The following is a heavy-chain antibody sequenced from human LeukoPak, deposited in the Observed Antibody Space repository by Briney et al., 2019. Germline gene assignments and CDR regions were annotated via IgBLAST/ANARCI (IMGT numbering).Heavy chain of an antibody. CDR3: ASSSIQPPIWFDY. D-gene: IGHD5-18*01. J-gene: IGHJ4*02. CDR2: IYHSGST. Sequence: SETLSLTCTVSGYSISSGYYWGWIRQPPGKGLEWIGSIYHSGSTYYNPSLKSRVTISVDTSKNQFSLKLSSVTAADTAVYYCASSSIQPPIWFDYWGQGTLVTVSS. V-gene: IGHV4-38-2*02. CDR1: GYSISSGYY.